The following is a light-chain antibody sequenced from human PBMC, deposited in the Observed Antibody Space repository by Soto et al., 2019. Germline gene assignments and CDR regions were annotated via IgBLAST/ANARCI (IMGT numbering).Light chain of an antibody. CDR1: QNINDW. CDR3: LQYNNYSLS. V-gene: IGKV1-5*03. CDR2: KAS. Sequence: DIQMTQSPSTLSASVGDRVTITCRASQNINDWLAWYQQKPGKAPRLLIYKASTLESGVRSRFSGSGFGTKFTLTISSLQLDDFATYYFLQYNNYSLSFRPGAKVDIK. J-gene: IGKJ3*01.